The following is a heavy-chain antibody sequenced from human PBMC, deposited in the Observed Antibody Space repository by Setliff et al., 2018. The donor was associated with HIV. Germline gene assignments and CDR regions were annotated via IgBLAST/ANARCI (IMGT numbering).Heavy chain of an antibody. CDR1: GGSISSHY. CDR3: ARDQPQDYDSLTGYYTGRYFDY. D-gene: IGHD3-9*01. J-gene: IGHJ4*02. Sequence: SETLSLTCTVSGGSISSHYWTWIRQPPGKGLEWIGYTYYTGSTNYNPSLNSRVAIFLDTSKNQFSLRLTSVTAADTAVYYCARDQPQDYDSLTGYYTGRYFDYWGRGTLVTVSS. CDR2: TYYTGST. V-gene: IGHV4-59*11.